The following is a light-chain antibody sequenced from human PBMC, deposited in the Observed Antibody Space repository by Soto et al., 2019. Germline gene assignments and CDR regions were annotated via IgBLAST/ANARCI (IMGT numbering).Light chain of an antibody. CDR2: AAS. V-gene: IGKV3-20*01. CDR3: KKKGNPPPYP. CDR1: QSVTSGN. J-gene: IGKJ2*01. Sequence: EIVLTQSPGTLSLSPGERATLSCRASQSVTSGNLAWYQQKPGQAPRLLIYAASSRATNIPDRFSGSGSGKDFPPPNSQLGPENFAVFYCKKKGNPPPYPFGQGNKRENK.